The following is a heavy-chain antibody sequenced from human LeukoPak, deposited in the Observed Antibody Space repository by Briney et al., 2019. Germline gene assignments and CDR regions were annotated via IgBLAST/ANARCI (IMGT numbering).Heavy chain of an antibody. CDR1: GYTFTSHD. D-gene: IGHD7-27*01. J-gene: IGHJ4*02. V-gene: IGHV1-8*01. CDR2: MSPNSGDT. CDR3: VRTPPSWGFDY. Sequence: ASVKVSCTASGYTFTSHDINWVRQATGQGLERMGWMSPNSGDTGYAQKFQGRVTMTSDSSISTAYMELSSLRSEDTAIYYCVRTPPSWGFDYWGQGTLVTVSS.